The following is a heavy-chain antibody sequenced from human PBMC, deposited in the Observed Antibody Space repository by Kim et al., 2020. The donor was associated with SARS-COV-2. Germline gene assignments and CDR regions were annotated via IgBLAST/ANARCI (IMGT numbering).Heavy chain of an antibody. CDR3: ARGLAPRDIVVLPAAMGDYYYYMDV. Sequence: SETLSLTCAVYGGSFSGYYWSWIRQPPGKGLEWIGEINHSGSTNYNPSLKSRVTISVDTSKNQFSLKLSSVTAADTAVYYCARGLAPRDIVVLPAAMGDYYYYMDVWGKGTTVTVSS. J-gene: IGHJ6*03. D-gene: IGHD2-2*01. V-gene: IGHV4-34*01. CDR1: GGSFSGYY. CDR2: INHSGST.